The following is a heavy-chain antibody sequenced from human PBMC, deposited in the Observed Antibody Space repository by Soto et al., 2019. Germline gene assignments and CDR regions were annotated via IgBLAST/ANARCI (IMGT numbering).Heavy chain of an antibody. D-gene: IGHD6-6*01. J-gene: IGHJ6*02. CDR1: GDSVSSSNIS. Sequence: SETLSLTCAVSGDSVSSSNISWPWIREPPGKPLEWIGYVYSTGTTNYSPSLKRRVDMSVDTSENQFSLKVRSVTAADAAVYFCARVSELVAPKDGKSAYFYAMEVWGPVTTVTV. V-gene: IGHV4-61*01. CDR2: VYSTGTT. CDR3: ARVSELVAPKDGKSAYFYAMEV.